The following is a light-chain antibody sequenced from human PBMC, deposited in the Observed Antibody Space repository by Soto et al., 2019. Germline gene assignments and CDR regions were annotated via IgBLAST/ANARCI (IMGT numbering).Light chain of an antibody. CDR1: QSVSSTS. CDR2: DSS. Sequence: EIVLTQSPGTLSLSPGERVALSCRASQSVSSTSIAWYQQKPGQAPRLLIYDSSSRATDIPDRFSGSGSGTDFTLTISRLEPEDFAVDYCQQYGGSPPKYTFGQGTKLEIK. CDR3: QQYGGSPPKYT. J-gene: IGKJ2*01. V-gene: IGKV3-20*01.